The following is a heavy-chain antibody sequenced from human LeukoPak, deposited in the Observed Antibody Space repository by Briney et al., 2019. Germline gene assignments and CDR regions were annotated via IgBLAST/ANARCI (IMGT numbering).Heavy chain of an antibody. V-gene: IGHV3-30-3*01. D-gene: IGHD2-21*01. CDR1: GFTFSSYA. J-gene: IGHJ4*02. Sequence: GGSLRLSCAASGFTFSSYAMHWVRQAPGKGLEWVAVISYDGSNKYYADSVKGRFTISRDNSKNTLYLQMNSLRAEDTAVYHCATTRGRVIGTDYWGQGTLVTVSS. CDR3: ATTRGRVIGTDY. CDR2: ISYDGSNK.